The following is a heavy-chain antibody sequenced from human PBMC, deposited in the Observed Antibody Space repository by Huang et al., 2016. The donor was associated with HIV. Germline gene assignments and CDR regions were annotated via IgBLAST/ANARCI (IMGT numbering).Heavy chain of an antibody. V-gene: IGHV7-4-1*02. J-gene: IGHJ4*02. D-gene: IGHD3-9*01. Sequence: QVQLVQSGSELRKPGASVKVSCKASGYTFTTYCLIWVRQAPGQGLEWMGWINTKTGKPTYAQGFTGRFVFSLDTTVNTAYLQISSLKTDDTAKYFCARYRLTGTFLDSWGQGTQVTVSS. CDR3: ARYRLTGTFLDS. CDR1: GYTFTTYC. CDR2: INTKTGKP.